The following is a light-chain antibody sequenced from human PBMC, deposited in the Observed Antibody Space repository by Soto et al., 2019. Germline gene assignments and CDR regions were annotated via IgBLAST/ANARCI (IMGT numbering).Light chain of an antibody. CDR2: EVN. Sequence: QSALTQPASVSGSPGQSITISCTGTSSDIGGSNYVSWYQQHPGKAPKLMIYEVNKRPSGVPDRFSGSKSGDTASLTVSGLQAEDEADYYCSSFVGAPVIFGGATKLTVL. J-gene: IGLJ2*01. V-gene: IGLV2-8*01. CDR3: SSFVGAPVI. CDR1: SSDIGGSNY.